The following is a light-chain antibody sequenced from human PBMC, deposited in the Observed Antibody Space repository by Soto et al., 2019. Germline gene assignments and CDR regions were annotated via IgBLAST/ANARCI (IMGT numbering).Light chain of an antibody. J-gene: IGKJ1*01. CDR2: LGS. Sequence: DIVMTQSPLSLPVIPGEPASISCRSSQSLLHSNGYNYLDWYLQKPGQSPQLLIYLGSDRASGVPDRFSGSGLGTDFTLIISRVEAEDVGVYYCMQALQTPSTFGQGTKVDIK. CDR3: MQALQTPST. V-gene: IGKV2-28*01. CDR1: QSLLHSNGYNY.